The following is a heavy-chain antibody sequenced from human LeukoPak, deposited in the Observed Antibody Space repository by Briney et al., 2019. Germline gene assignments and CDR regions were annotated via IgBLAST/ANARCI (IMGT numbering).Heavy chain of an antibody. D-gene: IGHD2-15*01. CDR1: GYSFTSYW. V-gene: IGHV5-51*01. CDR3: ARHGADNCSGGSCYYFDY. Sequence: GESLEISCKGSGYSFTSYWIGWVRQMPGKSLEWMGIIYPGDSDTRYSPSFQGQVTISADKSISTAYLQWSSLKASDTAMYYCARHGADNCSGGSCYYFDYWGQGTLDTVSS. CDR2: IYPGDSDT. J-gene: IGHJ4*02.